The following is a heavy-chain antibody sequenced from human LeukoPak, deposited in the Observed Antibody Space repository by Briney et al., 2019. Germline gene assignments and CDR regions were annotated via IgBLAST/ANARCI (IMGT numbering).Heavy chain of an antibody. V-gene: IGHV3-30*04. J-gene: IGHJ4*02. CDR1: GFTFSSYA. Sequence: GRSLRLSCAASGFTFSSYAMHWVRQAPGKGLEWVAVISYDGSNKYYADSVKGRFTTSRDNSKNTLYLQMNSLRAEDTAVYYCARARGAFDYWGQGTLVTVSS. CDR3: ARARGAFDY. CDR2: ISYDGSNK. D-gene: IGHD3-16*01.